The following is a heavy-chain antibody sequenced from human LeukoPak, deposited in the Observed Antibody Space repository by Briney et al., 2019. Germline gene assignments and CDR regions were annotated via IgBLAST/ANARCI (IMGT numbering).Heavy chain of an antibody. J-gene: IGHJ5*02. CDR3: ARHRGYCSSTSCSYNWFDP. V-gene: IGHV4-59*08. Sequence: SETLSLTCTVSGGSISSYYWSWIRQPPGKGLGWIGYIYYSGSTKYNPSLKSRVTMSVDTSKNRFSLKLSSVTAADTAVYYCARHRGYCSSTSCSYNWFDPWGQGTLVTVSS. CDR1: GGSISSYY. CDR2: IYYSGST. D-gene: IGHD2-2*03.